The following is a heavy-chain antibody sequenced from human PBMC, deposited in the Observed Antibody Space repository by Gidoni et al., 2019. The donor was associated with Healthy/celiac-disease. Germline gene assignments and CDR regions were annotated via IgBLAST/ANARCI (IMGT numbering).Heavy chain of an antibody. CDR2: ISSSGSTI. D-gene: IGHD4-17*01. J-gene: IGHJ4*02. CDR1: GFTFSSYE. CDR3: ARDGGYEDYGDYGGNY. Sequence: EVQLVESGGGLVQPGGSLRLSCAASGFTFSSYEMNWVRQAPGKGLEWVSYISSSGSTIYYADSVKGRFTISRDNAKNSLYLQMNSLRAEDTAVYYCARDGGYEDYGDYGGNYWGQGTLVTVSS. V-gene: IGHV3-48*03.